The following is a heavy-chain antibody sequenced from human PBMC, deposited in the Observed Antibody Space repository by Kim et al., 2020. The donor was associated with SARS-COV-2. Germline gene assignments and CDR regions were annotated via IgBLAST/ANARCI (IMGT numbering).Heavy chain of an antibody. Sequence: DSVKGRFTISRDNSKNTLYLQMNSLRAEDTAVYYCAKDQDFLMVRGVIGYWGQGTLVTVSS. D-gene: IGHD3-10*01. V-gene: IGHV3-30*02. J-gene: IGHJ4*02. CDR3: AKDQDFLMVRGVIGY.